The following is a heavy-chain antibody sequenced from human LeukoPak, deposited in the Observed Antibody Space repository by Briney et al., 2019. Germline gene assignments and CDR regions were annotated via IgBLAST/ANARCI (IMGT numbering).Heavy chain of an antibody. V-gene: IGHV1-46*01. J-gene: IGHJ4*02. Sequence: GASVKVSCKASGYTFTTYYIHWVRQAPGQGLEWMGFINPSGGSTSYAQKFQGRVTMTRDTSTSTVYMDLSSLRSEDTAVYYCARNVGSGFDYWGQGTLVTVSS. CDR1: GYTFTTYY. CDR2: INPSGGST. D-gene: IGHD1-1*01. CDR3: ARNVGSGFDY.